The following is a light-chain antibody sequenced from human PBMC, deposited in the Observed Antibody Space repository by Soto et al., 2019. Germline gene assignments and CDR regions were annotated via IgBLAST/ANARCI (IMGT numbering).Light chain of an antibody. V-gene: IGKV3-20*01. CDR1: QIISSTY. CDR3: QQYGSSPWT. Sequence: ELVLTQSPGTLSLSPGERATLSCRASQIISSTYLAWYQQKPGQAPRLLIYGASSRATGIPDRFSGGGSGTDFTLTISRLEPEDFAVYYCQQYGSSPWTFGQGTKVEIK. CDR2: GAS. J-gene: IGKJ1*01.